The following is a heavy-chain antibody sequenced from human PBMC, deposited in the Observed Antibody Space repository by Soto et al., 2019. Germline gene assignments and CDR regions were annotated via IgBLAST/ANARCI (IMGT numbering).Heavy chain of an antibody. CDR1: GGSISSSNW. CDR2: IYHSGST. D-gene: IGHD5-12*01. V-gene: IGHV4-4*02. J-gene: IGHJ4*02. Sequence: QVQLQEAGPGLVKPSGTLSLTCAVSGGSISSSNWWSWVRQPPGKGLEWIGEIYHSGSTNYNPCLTSRDTISVDTSKNRFSLKLSSVTAADTAVYYCARDFGYGGYGDYWGQGTLVTVSS. CDR3: ARDFGYGGYGDY.